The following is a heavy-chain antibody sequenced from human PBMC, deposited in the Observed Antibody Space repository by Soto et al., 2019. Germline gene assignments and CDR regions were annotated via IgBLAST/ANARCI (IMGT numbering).Heavy chain of an antibody. CDR3: AMSTCFDF. Sequence: GGSPGLGSAASGENVCVSAVGWARRAPGKGLEWISYSSSSGSTRYYADSVKGRLTTSRDNAKNSLYLQLNSLRSYYSAVYYWAMSTCFDFSGEGTLVTRSS. CDR2: SSSSGSTR. CDR1: GENVCVSA. V-gene: IGHV3-48*03. J-gene: IGHJ4*02.